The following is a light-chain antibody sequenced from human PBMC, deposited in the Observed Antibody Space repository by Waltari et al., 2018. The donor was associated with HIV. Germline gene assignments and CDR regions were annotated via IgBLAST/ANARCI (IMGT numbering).Light chain of an antibody. CDR2: SAS. CDR1: QSVSSN. J-gene: IGKJ1*01. Sequence: EIVMTQSPATLSVSPGESATLSCRPSQSVSSNLGWYQQKPGQAPRLLIYSASTRATGIPARFSGSGSGTEFTLTISSLQSEDFAVYYCQQFNNWPETFGQGTKVEIK. CDR3: QQFNNWPET. V-gene: IGKV3-15*01.